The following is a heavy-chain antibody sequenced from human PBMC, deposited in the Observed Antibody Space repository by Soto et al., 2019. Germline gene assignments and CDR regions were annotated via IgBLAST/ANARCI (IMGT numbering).Heavy chain of an antibody. CDR1: GFSLTTRGVG. CDR3: XXXXXRRLY. CDR2: IYWDDDK. Sequence: QITLKESGPPLVKPTQTLTLTCTFSGFSLTTRGVGVGWIRQPPGKALEWVSVIYWDDDKRYSPSLNSRLTITKDTSKNQVXXXXTXXXXLDXXXXXXXXXXXRRLYWGQGTLVTVSS. V-gene: IGHV2-5*02. D-gene: IGHD3-3*01. J-gene: IGHJ4*02.